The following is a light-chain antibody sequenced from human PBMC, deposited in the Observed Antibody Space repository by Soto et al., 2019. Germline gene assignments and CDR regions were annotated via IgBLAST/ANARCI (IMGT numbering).Light chain of an antibody. V-gene: IGKV3-11*01. CDR2: GAF. J-gene: IGKJ5*01. CDR1: PSVTNY. CDR3: QQRNIWPPVT. Sequence: PGERATLSCRASPSVTNYLAWHQQKPGQPPRLLIYGAFNRAAGIPARFSGSGSGTDFTLTISSLEPEYSAVYYCQQRNIWPPVTFGQGTRLEIK.